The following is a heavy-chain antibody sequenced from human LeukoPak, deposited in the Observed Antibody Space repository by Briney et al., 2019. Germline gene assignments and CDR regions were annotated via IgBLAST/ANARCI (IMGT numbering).Heavy chain of an antibody. CDR3: ARGAIVVVPAAPFGY. D-gene: IGHD2-2*01. CDR2: IYTSGST. V-gene: IGHV4-4*07. CDR1: GGSISSYY. J-gene: IGHJ4*02. Sequence: SETLSLTCTVSGGSISSYYWSWIRQPAGKGLEWIGRIYTSGSTNYNPSLKSRVSISVDTSKNQFSLKLSSVTAADTAVYYCARGAIVVVPAAPFGYWGQGTLVTVSS.